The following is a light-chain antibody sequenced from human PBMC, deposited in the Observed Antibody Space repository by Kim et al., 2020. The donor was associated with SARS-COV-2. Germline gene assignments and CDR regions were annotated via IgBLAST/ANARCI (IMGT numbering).Light chain of an antibody. J-gene: IGLJ2*01. Sequence: SSELTQDPAVSVALGQTVTITCQGDSLRSYYASWYQQKPGQAPVVVFYGRNRRPPGIPDRFSGSSSGNTPSLTITGAQAEDEAVYFCISRDNSLNHVLFG. V-gene: IGLV3-19*01. CDR2: GRN. CDR3: ISRDNSLNHVL. CDR1: SLRSYY.